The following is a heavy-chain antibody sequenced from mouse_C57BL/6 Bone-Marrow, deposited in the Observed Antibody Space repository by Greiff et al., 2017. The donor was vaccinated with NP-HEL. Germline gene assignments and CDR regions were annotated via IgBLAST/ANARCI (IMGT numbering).Heavy chain of an antibody. Sequence: QVQLKESGPGLVQPSQSLSITCTVSGFSLTSYGVHWVRQSPGTGLEWLGVIWSGGSTAYNAAFISRLSISKANSKSQVFFKMNSLQADDTAIYYCARGGLLPSWFAYWGQGTLVTVSA. V-gene: IGHV2-2*01. CDR3: ARGGLLPSWFAY. CDR2: IWSGGST. J-gene: IGHJ3*01. CDR1: GFSLTSYG.